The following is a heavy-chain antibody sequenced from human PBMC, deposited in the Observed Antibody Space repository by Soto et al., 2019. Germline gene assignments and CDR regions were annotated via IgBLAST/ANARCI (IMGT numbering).Heavy chain of an antibody. CDR2: IDPGDSES. Sequence: PGESLKISCKGSGYGFVSYWIAWVRQMPGKGLEWMGIIDPGDSESRYSPSFQGQVTISADKSITTAYLQWSSLKASDTAMYYCARQLTAAADIDYWGQGTLVTVSS. CDR1: GYGFVSYW. V-gene: IGHV5-51*01. D-gene: IGHD6-13*01. J-gene: IGHJ4*02. CDR3: ARQLTAAADIDY.